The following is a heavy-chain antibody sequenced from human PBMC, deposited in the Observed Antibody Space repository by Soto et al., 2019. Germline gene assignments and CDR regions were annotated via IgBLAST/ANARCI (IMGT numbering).Heavy chain of an antibody. D-gene: IGHD6-13*01. V-gene: IGHV1-46*01. CDR1: GYTFINYY. J-gene: IGHJ4*02. CDR3: ARDLAAGDY. Sequence: QVQLVQSGAEVKKPGASVKLSCKASGYTFINYYIHWVRQAPGQGLEWMGIFNPTSGSTNYAQKCQGRVTLTMDTSTRTGYMELSSLRFDDTAVYSCARDLAAGDYWGQGTLVTVSS. CDR2: FNPTSGST.